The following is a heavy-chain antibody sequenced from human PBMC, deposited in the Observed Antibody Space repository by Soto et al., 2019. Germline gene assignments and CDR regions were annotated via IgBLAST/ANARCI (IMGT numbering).Heavy chain of an antibody. Sequence: QVTLKESGPVLVKPTETLTLTCTVSGFSLSNARMGVSWIRQPPGKALEWLAHIFSNDQKSYSTSLKSSLTLPNDTSKRQVVLTMTNMDPVDTATYYCARITLNSGYDYGFDYWGQGTLVTVSS. D-gene: IGHD5-12*01. V-gene: IGHV2-26*01. J-gene: IGHJ4*02. CDR3: ARITLNSGYDYGFDY. CDR1: GFSLSNARMG. CDR2: IFSNDQK.